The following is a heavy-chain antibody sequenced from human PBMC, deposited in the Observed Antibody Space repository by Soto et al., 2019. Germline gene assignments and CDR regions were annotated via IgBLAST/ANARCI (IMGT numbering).Heavy chain of an antibody. CDR1: GGSISSGGYY. CDR3: ARDKGSGYGMDV. D-gene: IGHD3-10*01. V-gene: IGHV4-31*03. Sequence: QVQLQESGPGLVKPSQTLSLTCTVSGGSISSGGYYWSWIRQHPGKGLEWIGYIYYSGSTYYNPYLRSRVTISVDTSKNQFSLKLSSVTAAYTAVYYCARDKGSGYGMDVWGQGTTVTVSS. CDR2: IYYSGST. J-gene: IGHJ6*02.